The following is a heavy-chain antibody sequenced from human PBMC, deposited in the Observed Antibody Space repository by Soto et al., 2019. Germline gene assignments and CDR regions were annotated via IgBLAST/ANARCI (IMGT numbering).Heavy chain of an antibody. V-gene: IGHV3-7*01. J-gene: IGHJ5*02. Sequence: GGSLRLSCAASGFTFSNYWMSWVRQAPGKGLEWVADIKQDGSESNYADSVKGRFTISRDNAENSLYLQMTSLRAEDTAVYYCASARHIGPWGQGTLVTVSS. CDR3: ASARHIGP. CDR1: GFTFSNYW. D-gene: IGHD2-21*01. CDR2: IKQDGSES.